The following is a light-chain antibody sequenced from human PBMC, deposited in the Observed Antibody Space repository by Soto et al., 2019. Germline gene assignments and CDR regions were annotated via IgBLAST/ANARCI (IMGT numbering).Light chain of an antibody. J-gene: IGLJ1*01. CDR3: SSYTSSSLYV. Sequence: QSALTQPASVSGSPGQSITISCTGTSSDVGGYNYVSWYQQHPGKAPKLMIYDVSHRPSGVSNRFSGSKSGNTSSLTISGLHAEDEADYYCSSYTSSSLYVFGTGTKLTVL. CDR1: SSDVGGYNY. CDR2: DVS. V-gene: IGLV2-14*01.